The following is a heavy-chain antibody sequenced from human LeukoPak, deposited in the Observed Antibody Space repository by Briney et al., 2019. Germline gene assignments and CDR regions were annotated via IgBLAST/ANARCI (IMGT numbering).Heavy chain of an antibody. V-gene: IGHV4-59*12. Sequence: SETLSLTCTVSGGSISSYYWSWVRQPPGKGLEWLGYIYYSGSTNYNPSLKSRVTISVDTSKNQFSLKLSSVTAADTAVYYCARGIQLWSHYFDYWGQGTLVTVSS. CDR3: ARGIQLWSHYFDY. D-gene: IGHD5-18*01. CDR1: GGSISSYY. J-gene: IGHJ4*02. CDR2: IYYSGST.